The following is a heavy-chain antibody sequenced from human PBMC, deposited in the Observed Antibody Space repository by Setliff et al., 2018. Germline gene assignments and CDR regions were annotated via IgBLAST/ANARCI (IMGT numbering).Heavy chain of an antibody. CDR3: ARIAYGSGSYYFDY. D-gene: IGHD3-10*01. Sequence: PSETLSLTCSVSGASISSYYWSWIRQPPGKGLEWIGYIYTSGTTKYNPSLKSRVTISIDTSKSQFSLNLSSVTAADTAVYYCARIAYGSGSYYFDYWGQGTLVTVS. CDR1: GASISSYY. J-gene: IGHJ4*02. CDR2: IYTSGTT. V-gene: IGHV4-4*08.